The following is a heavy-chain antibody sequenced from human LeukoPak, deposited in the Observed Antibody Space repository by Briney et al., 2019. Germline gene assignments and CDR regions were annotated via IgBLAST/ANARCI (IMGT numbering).Heavy chain of an antibody. CDR3: ARGPDRWVGELLAFEY. CDR1: GFTFSSYA. V-gene: IGHV3-64*01. D-gene: IGHD3-10*01. Sequence: TGGSLRLSCAASGFTFSSYAMHWVRQALGKGLEYVSAISSNGGSTYYANSVKGRFTISRDNSKNTLYLQMSSLRAEDMALYYWARGPDRWVGELLAFEYWGQGTLVTVSS. J-gene: IGHJ4*02. CDR2: ISSNGGST.